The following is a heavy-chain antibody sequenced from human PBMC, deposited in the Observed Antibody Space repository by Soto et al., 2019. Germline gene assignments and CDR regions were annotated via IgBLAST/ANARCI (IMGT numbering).Heavy chain of an antibody. CDR1: GGSFSDYY. CDR3: ARGDFRTDTGQTGADN. J-gene: IGHJ4*02. V-gene: IGHV4-34*01. D-gene: IGHD5-18*01. CDR2: INHSGST. Sequence: SETLSLTCAVYGGSFSDYYWSWIRQPPGKGLEWIGEINHSGSTNYNPSLKSRVTTSVDTSKNQFSLKLSSVTAADTAVYFCARGDFRTDTGQTGADNWGQGTPVTVSS.